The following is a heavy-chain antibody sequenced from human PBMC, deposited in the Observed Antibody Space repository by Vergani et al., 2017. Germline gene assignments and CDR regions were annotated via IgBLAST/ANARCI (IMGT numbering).Heavy chain of an antibody. CDR1: GFTFGDYY. CDR3: ARISCGSAPYLHY. Sequence: EVHLEESGGGLVKPGGSLRLSCAASGFTFGDYYMAWLRLAQGKGLDWVASIKRDVTETFYVDSVKGRFTISRDNAKTTLYLQMNSLRDEDRGVYYCARISCGSAPYLHYWGQGTLVTVAS. D-gene: IGHD2-21*01. CDR2: IKRDVTET. J-gene: IGHJ1*01. V-gene: IGHV3-7*01.